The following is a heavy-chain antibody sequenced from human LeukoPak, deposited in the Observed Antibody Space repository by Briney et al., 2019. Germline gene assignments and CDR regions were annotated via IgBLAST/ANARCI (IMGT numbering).Heavy chain of an antibody. V-gene: IGHV4-59*01. J-gene: IGHJ5*02. Sequence: SETLSLTWTVSGGSISSYYWSWIRQPPAKGLEWIGYIYYSGSTNYNPSLTSRVTISVDTSKNQFSLKLSSVTAADTAVYYCARASETYCSGGSCYLFDPWGQGTLVTVSS. CDR3: ARASETYCSGGSCYLFDP. CDR2: IYYSGST. D-gene: IGHD2-15*01. CDR1: GGSISSYY.